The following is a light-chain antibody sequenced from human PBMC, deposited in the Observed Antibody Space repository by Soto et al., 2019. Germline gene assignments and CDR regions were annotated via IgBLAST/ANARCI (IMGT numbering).Light chain of an antibody. CDR2: GAS. CDR1: QSVNSN. CDR3: QEYNTWPWT. Sequence: ETVRTQSPATLSVSPGERATLSCRASQSVNSNLAWYQQKLGQAPRVLIYGASTRATGIPDRFSGSGSGTEFILTISRLQYEDFAVYYCQEYNTWPWTFGQGTKVEIK. J-gene: IGKJ1*01. V-gene: IGKV3-15*01.